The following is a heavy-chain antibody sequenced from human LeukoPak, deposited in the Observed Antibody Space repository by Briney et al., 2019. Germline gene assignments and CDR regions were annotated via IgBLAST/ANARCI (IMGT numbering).Heavy chain of an antibody. V-gene: IGHV3-23*01. CDR2: ISGSGGST. J-gene: IGHJ4*02. D-gene: IGHD6-13*01. Sequence: GGSLRLSCAASGFTFSSYGMSWVRQVPGKGLEWVSGISGSGGSTYYADSVKGRFTISRDNSKNTLFLQMNSLRAEDTAVYYCATSRGSWPDYFDYWGQGTLVTVSS. CDR1: GFTFSSYG. CDR3: ATSRGSWPDYFDY.